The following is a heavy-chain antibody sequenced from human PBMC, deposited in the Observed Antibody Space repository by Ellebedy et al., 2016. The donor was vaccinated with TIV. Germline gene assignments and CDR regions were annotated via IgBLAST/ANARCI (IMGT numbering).Heavy chain of an antibody. CDR3: AKSQVGATYFDY. D-gene: IGHD1-26*01. CDR2: ISGIDGNT. V-gene: IGHV3-23*01. CDR1: GFVFSTYA. Sequence: GESLKISCAASGFVFSTYAMSWVRQAPGKGLEWVSFISGIDGNTYYADSVKGRFTISRDDSKNTLDLQMNSLKAEDTAVYYCAKSQVGATYFDYWGQGTLVTVSS. J-gene: IGHJ4*02.